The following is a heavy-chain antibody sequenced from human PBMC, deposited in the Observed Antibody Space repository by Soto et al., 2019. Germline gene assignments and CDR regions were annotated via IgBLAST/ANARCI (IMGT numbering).Heavy chain of an antibody. V-gene: IGHV4-34*01. CDR1: GGSFSGYY. J-gene: IGHJ5*02. CDR3: ARRGYRNWFDP. Sequence: TLSLTCAVYGGSFSGYYWSWIRQPPGKGLEWIGEINHSGSTNYNPSLKSRVTISVDTSKNQFSLKLSSVTAADTAVYYCARRGYRNWFDPWGQGTLVTVSS. D-gene: IGHD5-18*01. CDR2: INHSGST.